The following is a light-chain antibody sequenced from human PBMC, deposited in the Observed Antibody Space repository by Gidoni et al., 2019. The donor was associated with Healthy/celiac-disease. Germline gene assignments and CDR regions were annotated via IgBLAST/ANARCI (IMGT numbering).Light chain of an antibody. Sequence: DIVMTQSPDSLAVSLVERATINCKSSQSVLYSSNNKNYLAWYQQKPGQPPKLLIYWASTRESGVPDRFSGSGFGTDFTLTISSLQAEDVAVYYCQQYYSTPLTFGGGTKVEIK. CDR1: QSVLYSSNNKNY. CDR3: QQYYSTPLT. V-gene: IGKV4-1*01. J-gene: IGKJ4*01. CDR2: WAS.